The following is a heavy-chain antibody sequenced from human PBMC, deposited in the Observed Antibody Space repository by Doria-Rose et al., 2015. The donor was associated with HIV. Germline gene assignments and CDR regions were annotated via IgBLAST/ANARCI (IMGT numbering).Heavy chain of an antibody. CDR3: ARIKSSRWYHKYYFDF. CDR2: IFSDDER. D-gene: IGHD6-13*01. V-gene: IGHV2-26*01. CDR1: GVSLSSPGMG. Sequence: SGPVLVKPTETLTLTCTVSGVSLSSPGMGVSWIRQPPGKALEWLANIFSDDERSYQTSLKSQLTISRGTSKSQVVLTMTDMDPVDTATYYCARIKSSRWYHKYYFDFWGQGTLVIVSA. J-gene: IGHJ4*02.